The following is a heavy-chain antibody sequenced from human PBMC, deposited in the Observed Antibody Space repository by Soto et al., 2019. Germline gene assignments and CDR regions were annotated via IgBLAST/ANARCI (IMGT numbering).Heavy chain of an antibody. V-gene: IGHV3-33*01. J-gene: IGHJ4*02. CDR1: GFTFSSYG. D-gene: IGHD3-10*01. CDR2: IWYDGSNK. Sequence: QVQLVESGGGVVQPGRSLRLSCAASGFTFSSYGMHWVRQAPGKGLEWVAVIWYDGSNKYYADSVKGRFTISRDNSKNTLYLQMNSLRAEETAVYYCARAITMVRGVLDYWGQGTLVTVSS. CDR3: ARAITMVRGVLDY.